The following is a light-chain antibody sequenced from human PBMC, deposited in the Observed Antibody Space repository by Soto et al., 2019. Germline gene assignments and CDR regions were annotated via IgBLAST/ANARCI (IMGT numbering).Light chain of an antibody. CDR2: EGS. CDR1: SSDVGSYNL. J-gene: IGLJ1*01. V-gene: IGLV2-23*01. Sequence: QAVLTQPASVSGSPGQSITISCTGTSSDVGSYNLVSWYQQHPGKAPKLMIYEGSKRPSGVSNRFSGSKSGNTASLTISGLQAVDEADYYCCSYAGSKVFGTGTKLTVL. CDR3: CSYAGSKV.